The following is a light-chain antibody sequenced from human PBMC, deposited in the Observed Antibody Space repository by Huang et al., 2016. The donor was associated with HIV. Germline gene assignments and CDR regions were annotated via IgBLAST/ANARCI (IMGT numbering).Light chain of an antibody. Sequence: EIVMAQSPATLSLSPGQRATLSWRACQSVITYLALFQHRPGHAPRLLIYDTSIRASGIPASFGGSGSGTDFTLTISSLEPEDFAVYYCQQRSHWPWTFGQGTRVEI. CDR2: DTS. J-gene: IGKJ1*01. V-gene: IGKV3-11*01. CDR3: QQRSHWPWT. CDR1: QSVITY.